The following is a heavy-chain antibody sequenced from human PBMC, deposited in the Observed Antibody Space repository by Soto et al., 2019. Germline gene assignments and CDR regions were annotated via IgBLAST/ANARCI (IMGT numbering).Heavy chain of an antibody. Sequence: EVQLVESGGGLVQPGRSLRLSCVASGFIADDYAMHWVRQAPGKGLEWVSGISSNTATINYADAVKGRFTITRTNANTSLSLHMNSLRPEATAFYYYVIDRNSGGMTTIHHFDSCAHSTPVTISS. V-gene: IGHV3-9*02. J-gene: IGHJ4*01. CDR2: ISSNTATI. CDR1: GFIADDYA. CDR3: VIDRNSGGMTTIHHFDS. D-gene: IGHD4-17*01.